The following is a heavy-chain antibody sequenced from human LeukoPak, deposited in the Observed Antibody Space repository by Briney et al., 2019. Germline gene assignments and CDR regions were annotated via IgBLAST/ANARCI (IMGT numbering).Heavy chain of an antibody. J-gene: IGHJ1*01. CDR1: GGSISSGGYY. CDR2: IYYSGST. D-gene: IGHD3-10*01. V-gene: IGHV4-31*03. Sequence: SETLSLTCTVSGGSISSGGYYWSWIRQHPGKGLEWIGYIYYSGSTYYNPSLKSRVTISVDKSKNQFSLKLSSVTAADTAVYYCASRGPITMVREGDFQHWGQGTLVTVSS. CDR3: ASRGPITMVREGDFQH.